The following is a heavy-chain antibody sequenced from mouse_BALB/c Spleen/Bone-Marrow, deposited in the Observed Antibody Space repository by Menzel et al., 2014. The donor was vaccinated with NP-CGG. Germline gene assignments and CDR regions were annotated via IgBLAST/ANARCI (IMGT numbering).Heavy chain of an antibody. CDR2: VHPGDGDT. Sequence: VQLQQSGAELVRPGSSVKISCKASGYTFSNFWMNWVKQRPGQGLEWIGQVHPGDGDTNNNGKFKGKATLTTDKPSSTAYMHLSSLSSEDSAVYFCARVYYGNLDYWGQGTTLTVSS. D-gene: IGHD2-1*01. CDR1: GYTFSNFW. J-gene: IGHJ2*01. V-gene: IGHV1-80*01. CDR3: ARVYYGNLDY.